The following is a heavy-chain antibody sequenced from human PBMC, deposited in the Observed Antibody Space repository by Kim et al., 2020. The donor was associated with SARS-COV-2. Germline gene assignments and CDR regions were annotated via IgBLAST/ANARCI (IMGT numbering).Heavy chain of an antibody. D-gene: IGHD2-2*01. J-gene: IGHJ4*02. Sequence: GGSLRLSCTASGFTFGDYAMSWFRQAPGKGLEWVGFIRSKAYGGTTEYAASVKGRFTISRDDSKSIAYLQMNSLKTEDTAVYYCTRDRGNWYCSSTSCYPMVHWGQGTLVTVSS. CDR2: IRSKAYGGTT. V-gene: IGHV3-49*03. CDR1: GFTFGDYA. CDR3: TRDRGNWYCSSTSCYPMVH.